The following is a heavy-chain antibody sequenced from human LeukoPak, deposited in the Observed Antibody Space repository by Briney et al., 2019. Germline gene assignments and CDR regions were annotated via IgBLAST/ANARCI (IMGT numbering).Heavy chain of an antibody. D-gene: IGHD3-22*01. CDR3: ARARDYYDSSYIDY. J-gene: IGHJ4*02. Sequence: PSETLSLTCAVSGGSISSGGYSWSWIRQPPGKGLEWIGYIYHSGSTYYNPSLKSRVTISVDRSKNQFSLKLSSVTAADTAVYYCARARDYYDSSYIDYWGQGTLVTVSS. V-gene: IGHV4-30-2*01. CDR1: GGSISSGGYS. CDR2: IYHSGST.